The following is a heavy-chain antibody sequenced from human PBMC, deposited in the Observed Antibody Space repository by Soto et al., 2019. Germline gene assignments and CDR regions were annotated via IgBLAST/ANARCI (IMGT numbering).Heavy chain of an antibody. CDR2: IYWDDDK. CDR3: AHRRQSSPPENAFDI. V-gene: IGHV2-5*02. J-gene: IGHJ3*02. Sequence: QITLKESGPTLVKPTQTLTLTCTFSGFSLSTSGVGVGWIRQPPGKALEWLALIYWDDDKRYSPSLKSRLTITKDTSKNQVVLTMTNMDPVDTAIYYCAHRRQSSPPENAFDIWGQGTMVTVSS. D-gene: IGHD6-6*01. CDR1: GFSLSTSGVG.